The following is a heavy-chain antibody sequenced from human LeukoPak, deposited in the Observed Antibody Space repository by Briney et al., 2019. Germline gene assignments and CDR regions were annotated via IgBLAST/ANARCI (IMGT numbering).Heavy chain of an antibody. CDR2: IKQDGSEK. CDR1: GITFSNYG. J-gene: IGHJ4*02. CDR3: ARGGDSSSWYWFDY. V-gene: IGHV3-7*05. Sequence: GGSLRLSCAASGITFSNYGMSWVRQAPGKGLEWVANIKQDGSEKYYVDSVKGRFTISRDNAKNSLYLQMNSLRAEDTAVYYCARGGDSSSWYWFDYWGQGTLVTVSS. D-gene: IGHD6-13*01.